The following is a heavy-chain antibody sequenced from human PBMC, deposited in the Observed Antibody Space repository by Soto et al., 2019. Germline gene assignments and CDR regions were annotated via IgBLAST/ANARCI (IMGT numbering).Heavy chain of an antibody. D-gene: IGHD3-22*01. CDR2: IKQDGSEK. V-gene: IGHV3-7*03. Sequence: GGSLRLSCAASGITFNKYWMSWVRQAPGKGLEWVANIKQDGSEKYYVDSVKGRFTISRDNAKNSLYLQMNGLRAEDTAVYYCTSDLYDSAGYHVFWGQGTLVTVSS. CDR1: GITFNKYW. CDR3: TSDLYDSAGYHVF. J-gene: IGHJ4*02.